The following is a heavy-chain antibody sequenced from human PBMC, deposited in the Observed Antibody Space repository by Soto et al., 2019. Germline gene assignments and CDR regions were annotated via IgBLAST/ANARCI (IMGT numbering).Heavy chain of an antibody. V-gene: IGHV1-46*01. J-gene: IGHJ6*02. CDR3: ARAPSWHGLDV. CDR1: GYTLTSHY. CDR2: INPGGVSK. Sequence: ASVKVSCKASGYTLTSHYIHWVRQAPGQGLEWMGIINPGGVSKTYAQEFQGRITMTRDTSTSTVYMELSSLRSQDTAVYYCARAPSWHGLDVWGQGTTVTVSS.